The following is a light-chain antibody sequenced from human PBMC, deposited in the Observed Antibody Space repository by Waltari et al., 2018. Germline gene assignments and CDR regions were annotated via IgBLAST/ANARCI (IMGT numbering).Light chain of an antibody. CDR3: SSYTGSHTWV. V-gene: IGLV2-14*03. CDR2: DVN. J-gene: IGLJ3*02. Sequence: QTALSQHASVSGSPRQLITISCTETSSVAGLYNFVSCYHQLPGEAPTPMIYDVNNRPSGVSGRFSGSKSGNTSSLTISGPQAEDEADYYCSSYTGSHTWVFGGGTKVTVL. CDR1: SSVAGLYNF.